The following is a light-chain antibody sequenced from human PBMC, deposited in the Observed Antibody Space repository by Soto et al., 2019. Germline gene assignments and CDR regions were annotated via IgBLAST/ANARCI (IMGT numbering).Light chain of an antibody. CDR2: DAS. J-gene: IGKJ2*01. V-gene: IGKV3-20*01. CDR1: QSVSSNY. Sequence: EIVLTQSPGTLSLSPGERATLSCRASQSVSSNYLAWYQQIPGQAPRLLIYDASSRATGIPDRLSGSGSGTDFTLTISRLEPEDFAVYYCQHYSSSPYAFGQGAKLEMK. CDR3: QHYSSSPYA.